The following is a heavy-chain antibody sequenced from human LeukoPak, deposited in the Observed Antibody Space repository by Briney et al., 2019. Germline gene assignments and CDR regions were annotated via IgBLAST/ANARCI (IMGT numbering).Heavy chain of an antibody. CDR1: GGSISGYF. Sequence: SETLSLTCTVSGGSISGYFWSWIRQSPGKGLEWIGHIYSSGNNNYNPSLQSRVIMSVDTSKNQFSLNLTSVTAADTAVYYCARDSRVSGTYSWFDPWGQGTLVTVSS. CDR2: IYSSGNN. CDR3: ARDSRVSGTYSWFDP. J-gene: IGHJ5*02. D-gene: IGHD3-10*01. V-gene: IGHV4-59*01.